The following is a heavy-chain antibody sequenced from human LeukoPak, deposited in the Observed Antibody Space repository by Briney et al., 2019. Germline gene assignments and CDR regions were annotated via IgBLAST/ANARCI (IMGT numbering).Heavy chain of an antibody. D-gene: IGHD5-12*01. CDR2: INSGGSST. CDR1: GFTFSSYA. J-gene: IGHJ4*02. Sequence: GVSLRLSCAASGFTFSSYAMTWVRQAPGKGLEWVSRINSGGSSTSYADSVKGRFTISRDNAKNTLYLQMNSLRAEDTAVYYCARALSKMSDYSGYDFIEYWGQGSLVTVSS. CDR3: ARALSKMSDYSGYDFIEY. V-gene: IGHV3-74*01.